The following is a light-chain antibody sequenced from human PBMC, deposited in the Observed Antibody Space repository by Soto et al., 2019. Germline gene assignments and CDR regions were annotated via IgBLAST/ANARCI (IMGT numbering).Light chain of an antibody. CDR3: QSYDSSLSAL. Sequence: QSVLTQPPSVSGAPGQRVTISCTGSSSNIGAGYDVHWYQQLPGTAPKILIYGNSNRPSGVPDRFSGSKSGTSASLAITGLQAEDDADYYCQSYDSSLSALFGGGTKLTVL. CDR1: SSNIGAGYD. V-gene: IGLV1-40*01. CDR2: GNS. J-gene: IGLJ2*01.